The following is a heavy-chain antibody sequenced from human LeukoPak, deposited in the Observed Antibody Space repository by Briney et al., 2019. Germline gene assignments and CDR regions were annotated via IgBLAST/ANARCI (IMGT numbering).Heavy chain of an antibody. CDR2: INPNSGGT. V-gene: IGHV1-2*02. CDR3: ARGVNENNWFDP. D-gene: IGHD1-1*01. J-gene: IGHJ5*02. CDR1: GYTLTGYY. Sequence: LRASVKVSCKASGYTLTGYYMHWVRQAPGQGLAWMGWINPNSGGTNYAQKFQGRVTMTRDTSIRTAYMELSRLRSDDTAVYYCARGVNENNWFDPWGQGTLVTVPS.